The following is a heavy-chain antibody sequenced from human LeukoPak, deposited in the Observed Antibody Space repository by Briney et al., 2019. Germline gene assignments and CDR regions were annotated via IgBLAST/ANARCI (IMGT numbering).Heavy chain of an antibody. CDR2: IRYDGRNE. CDR3: ATYRQVMLPFES. Sequence: GGSLRLSCATSGFTFSSHGMHWVRQAPGKGLEWVAFIRYDGRNEYYADSVKGRFAISRDNSRNTLYLQMNSLRAEDTAIYYCATYRQVMLPFESWGRGTLVTVSS. V-gene: IGHV3-30*02. CDR1: GFTFSSHG. D-gene: IGHD5-18*01. J-gene: IGHJ4*02.